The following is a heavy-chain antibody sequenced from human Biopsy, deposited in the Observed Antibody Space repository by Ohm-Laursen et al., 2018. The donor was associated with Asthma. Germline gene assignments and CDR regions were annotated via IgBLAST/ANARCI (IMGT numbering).Heavy chain of an antibody. Sequence: PPRTLSLTCSISGGSIKSPSWTWIRQPPGKGLEWIGYSGNTNYNPSLKSRVTISVDTSKNQVSLELRSVSSSDTAVYYCARLWDYYDSRAPGGDAFDIWGQGTMVSVSS. CDR3: ARLWDYYDSRAPGGDAFDI. V-gene: IGHV4-59*11. J-gene: IGHJ3*02. D-gene: IGHD3-22*01. CDR1: GGSIKSPS. CDR2: SGNT.